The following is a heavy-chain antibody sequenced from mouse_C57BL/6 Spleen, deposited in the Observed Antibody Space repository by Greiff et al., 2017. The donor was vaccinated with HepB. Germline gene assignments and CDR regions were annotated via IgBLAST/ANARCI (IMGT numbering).Heavy chain of an antibody. Sequence: DVMLVESGEGLVKPGGSLKLSCAASGFTFSSYAMSWVRQTPEKRLEWVAYISSGGDYIYYADTVKGRFTISRDNARNTLYLQMSSLKSEDTAMYYCTRDFPYYYGSSSFDYWGQGTTLTVSS. CDR2: ISSGGDYI. CDR1: GFTFSSYA. V-gene: IGHV5-9-1*02. D-gene: IGHD1-1*01. CDR3: TRDFPYYYGSSSFDY. J-gene: IGHJ2*01.